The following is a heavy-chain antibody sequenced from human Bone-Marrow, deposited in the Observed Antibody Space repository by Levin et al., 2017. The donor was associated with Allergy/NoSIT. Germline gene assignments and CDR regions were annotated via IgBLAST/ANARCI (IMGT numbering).Heavy chain of an antibody. Sequence: SETLSLTCTVSGGAISSSSYYWGWIRQPPGKGLEWIGSIYFSGSTYSGPSLKSRVTISLDTSKNQFSLKLNSATAADTTVYYCRRQWDSMVRGTYLDYWGQGSLVTVSS. CDR3: RRQWDSMVRGTYLDY. V-gene: IGHV4-39*01. CDR2: IYFSGST. J-gene: IGHJ4*02. CDR1: GGAISSSSYY. D-gene: IGHD3-10*01.